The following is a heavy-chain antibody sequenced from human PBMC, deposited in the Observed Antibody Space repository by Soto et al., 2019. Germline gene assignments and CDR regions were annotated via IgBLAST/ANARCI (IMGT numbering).Heavy chain of an antibody. Sequence: PGGSLRLSCAASGFTFSSYAMHWVRQAPGKGLEWVAVISYDGSNKYYADSVKGRFTISRDNSKNTLYLQMNSLRAEDTAVYYCARPSIVLMVYGGAFDIWGQGTMVTVSS. CDR2: ISYDGSNK. V-gene: IGHV3-30-3*01. CDR1: GFTFSSYA. J-gene: IGHJ3*02. CDR3: ARPSIVLMVYGGAFDI. D-gene: IGHD2-8*01.